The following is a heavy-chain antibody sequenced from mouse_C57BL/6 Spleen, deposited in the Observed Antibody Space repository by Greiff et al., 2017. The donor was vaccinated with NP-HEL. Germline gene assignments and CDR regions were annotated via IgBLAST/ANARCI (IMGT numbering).Heavy chain of an antibody. CDR1: GYTFTSYW. V-gene: IGHV1-7*01. J-gene: IGHJ3*01. Sequence: QVQLQQSGAELAKPGASVKLSCKASGYTFTSYWMHWVKQRPGQGLEWIGYINPSSGYTKYNQKFKDKATLTADKSSSTAYMQLSSLTYEDSAVYYCATITTVVARASAWFAYWGKGTLVTVSA. CDR2: INPSSGYT. D-gene: IGHD1-1*01. CDR3: ATITTVVARASAWFAY.